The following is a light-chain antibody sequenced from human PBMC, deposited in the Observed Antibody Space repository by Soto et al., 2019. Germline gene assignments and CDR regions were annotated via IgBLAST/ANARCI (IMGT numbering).Light chain of an antibody. Sequence: QSVLDQPPSASGTPGQRVTISCSGSTSNVGSNLASWYQQLPGSAPKLLIYNDYERPSGVPDRFSGSKSGTSASLGISGLRSEDEADYFCAVWDDSLSGVVFGGGTKLTVL. CDR2: NDY. V-gene: IGLV1-47*02. J-gene: IGLJ2*01. CDR1: TSNVGSNL. CDR3: AVWDDSLSGVV.